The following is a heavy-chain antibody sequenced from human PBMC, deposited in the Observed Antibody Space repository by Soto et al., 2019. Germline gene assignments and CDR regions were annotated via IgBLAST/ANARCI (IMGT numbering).Heavy chain of an antibody. V-gene: IGHV1-69*13. J-gene: IGHJ6*02. CDR3: ARHRTVIFGVANQGGMDV. Sequence: SVKVSCKASGGTFSSYAISWVRQAPGQGLEWMGGIIPIFGTANYAQKFQGRVTITADESTSTAYMELSSLRSEDTAVYYCARHRTVIFGVANQGGMDVWGQGTTVTVSS. CDR1: GGTFSSYA. D-gene: IGHD3-3*01. CDR2: IIPIFGTA.